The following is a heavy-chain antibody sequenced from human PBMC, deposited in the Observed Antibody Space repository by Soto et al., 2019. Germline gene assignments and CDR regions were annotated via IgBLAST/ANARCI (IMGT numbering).Heavy chain of an antibody. J-gene: IGHJ4*02. Sequence: GGSLRLSCAASGFTFSRFAMHWVRQAPGKGLEWVAMISYVGSNQYYADSVKGRFTISRDNSKNTLFLQMSSLRTEDTAVYYCARPYYDLSSSGLSPVVFWGQGTLVTVSS. V-gene: IGHV3-30-3*01. CDR1: GFTFSRFA. CDR2: ISYVGSNQ. D-gene: IGHD3-22*01. CDR3: ARPYYDLSSSGLSPVVF.